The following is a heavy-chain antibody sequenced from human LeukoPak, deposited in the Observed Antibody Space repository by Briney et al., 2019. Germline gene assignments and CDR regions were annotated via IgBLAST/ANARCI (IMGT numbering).Heavy chain of an antibody. J-gene: IGHJ4*02. CDR2: IYPGDSDT. CDR3: ARRYCTNGVCSFGFDY. D-gene: IGHD2-8*01. CDR1: GYRFTTYW. V-gene: IGHV5-51*01. Sequence: GESLKISCKGSGYRFTTYWIGWVRQMPGKGLEWMGVIYPGDSDTRYSSSFQGQVTISADKSISTAYLQWSSLKASDTAMYYCARRYCTNGVCSFGFDYWGQGTLVTVSS.